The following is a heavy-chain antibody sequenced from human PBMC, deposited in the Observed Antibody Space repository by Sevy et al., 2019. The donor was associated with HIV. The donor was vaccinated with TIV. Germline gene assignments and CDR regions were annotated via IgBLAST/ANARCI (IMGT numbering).Heavy chain of an antibody. J-gene: IGHJ4*02. D-gene: IGHD2-8*01. Sequence: GGSLRLSCAASGFTFNKYSMSWVRQPLGKGLEWVSTLSFGCGEIYYADSVKGRFTISRVNSKSSVYLQMNNLRPEDTAVYYCAGEGCTKPHDYWGQGTLVTVSS. CDR3: AGEGCTKPHDY. CDR2: LSFGCGEI. V-gene: IGHV3-23*01. CDR1: GFTFNKYS.